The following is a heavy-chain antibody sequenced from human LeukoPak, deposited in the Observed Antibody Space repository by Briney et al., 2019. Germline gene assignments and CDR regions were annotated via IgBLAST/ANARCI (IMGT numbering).Heavy chain of an antibody. Sequence: ASVKVSCKASGYTFTSYYMHWVRQAPGQGLEWMGIINPSGGSTSYAQKFQGRVTMTRDTSKNQFSLKLSSVTAADTAVYYCARTIDSYAPAYYYYYMDVWGKGTTVTVSS. J-gene: IGHJ6*03. D-gene: IGHD5-18*01. V-gene: IGHV1-46*01. CDR2: INPSGGST. CDR1: GYTFTSYY. CDR3: ARTIDSYAPAYYYYYMDV.